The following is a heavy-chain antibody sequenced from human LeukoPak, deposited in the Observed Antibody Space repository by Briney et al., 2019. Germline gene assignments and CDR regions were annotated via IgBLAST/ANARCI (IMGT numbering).Heavy chain of an antibody. J-gene: IGHJ6*03. CDR3: ARGPRRTSYYYYYMDV. CDR1: GFTFSSYW. V-gene: IGHV3-7*01. D-gene: IGHD1-14*01. Sequence: GGSLRLSCAASGFTFSSYWMSWVRQAPGKGLEWVANIKQDGSEKYYVDSVKGRFTISRDNAKNSLYLQMNSLRAEDTAVYYCARGPRRTSYYYYYMDVWGKGTTVTVSS. CDR2: IKQDGSEK.